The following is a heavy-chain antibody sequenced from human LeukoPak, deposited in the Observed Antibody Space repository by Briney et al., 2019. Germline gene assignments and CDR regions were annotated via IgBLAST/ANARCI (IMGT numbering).Heavy chain of an antibody. D-gene: IGHD3-3*01. Sequence: GASVKVSCKASGYTFTSYDINWVRQATGPGLEWMGWMNPNSGNTGYAQKFQGRVTMTRNNSISTAYMELSSLRTEDTAVYYCARYYYGLWSGFCNAFDIWGQGKLVTVSS. J-gene: IGHJ3*02. CDR3: ARYYYGLWSGFCNAFDI. CDR1: GYTFTSYD. CDR2: MNPNSGNT. V-gene: IGHV1-8*01.